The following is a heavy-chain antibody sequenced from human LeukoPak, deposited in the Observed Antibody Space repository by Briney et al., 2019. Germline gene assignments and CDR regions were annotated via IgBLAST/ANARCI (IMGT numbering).Heavy chain of an antibody. D-gene: IGHD5-18*01. CDR1: GGSFSGYY. CDR2: INHSGST. J-gene: IGHJ3*02. Sequence: SETLSLTCAVYGGSFSGYYWSWIRQPPGKGLEWIGEINHSGSTNYNPSLKSRVTISVDTSKNQFSLKLSSVTAADTAVYYCASVITAMVNAFDIWGQGTMVTVSS. CDR3: ASVITAMVNAFDI. V-gene: IGHV4-34*01.